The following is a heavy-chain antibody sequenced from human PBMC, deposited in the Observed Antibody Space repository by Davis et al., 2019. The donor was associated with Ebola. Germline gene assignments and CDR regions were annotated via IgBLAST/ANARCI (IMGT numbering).Heavy chain of an antibody. D-gene: IGHD3-16*02. Sequence: MPSETLSLTCAVYGGSFSGYYWSWIRQPPGKGLEWIGEINHSGSTNYNPSLKSRVTISVDTSKNQFSLKLSSVTAADTAVYYCARDPAGVLLYVWGSYRPSAYGMDVWGKGTTVTVSS. CDR3: ARDPAGVLLYVWGSYRPSAYGMDV. CDR1: GGSFSGYY. V-gene: IGHV4-34*01. CDR2: INHSGST. J-gene: IGHJ6*04.